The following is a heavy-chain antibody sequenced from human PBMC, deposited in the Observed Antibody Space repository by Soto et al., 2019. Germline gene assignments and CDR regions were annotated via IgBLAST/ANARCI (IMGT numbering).Heavy chain of an antibody. D-gene: IGHD1-1*01. Sequence: EVQLLESGGGLVQPGGSLEVSCRASGFNFGNYAMSWVRQAPGKGPEWVSSVGGSGSDTDDADSVRGRFTISRDNSKNTLYLHMNSLRAEDTAIYFCAKEFIPRNNIYDPFDIWGQGTTVTVSS. CDR3: AKEFIPRNNIYDPFDI. CDR2: VGGSGSDT. V-gene: IGHV3-23*01. J-gene: IGHJ3*02. CDR1: GFNFGNYA.